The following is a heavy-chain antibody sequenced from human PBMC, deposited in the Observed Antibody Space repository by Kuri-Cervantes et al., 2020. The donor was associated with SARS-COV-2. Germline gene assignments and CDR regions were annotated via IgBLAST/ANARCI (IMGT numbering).Heavy chain of an antibody. CDR1: GFTFSSYA. V-gene: IGHV3-30-3*01. Sequence: GESLKISCAASGFTFSSYAMHWVRQAPGKGLEWVAVISYDGSNKYYADSVKGRFTISRDNSKNTLYLQMNSLRAEDTAVYYCAKGTLGRPIVGATLGAFDIWGQGTMVTVSS. J-gene: IGHJ3*02. D-gene: IGHD1-26*01. CDR2: ISYDGSNK. CDR3: AKGTLGRPIVGATLGAFDI.